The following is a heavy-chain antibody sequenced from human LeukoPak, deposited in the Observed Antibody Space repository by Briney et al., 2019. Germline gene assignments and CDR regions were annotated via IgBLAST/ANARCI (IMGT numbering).Heavy chain of an antibody. CDR2: ISSSGSTI. J-gene: IGHJ6*02. Sequence: GGSLRLSCAASGFTFSDYYMSWIRQAPGKGLERVSYISSSGSTIYYADSVKGRFTISRDNAKNSLYLQLNSLRAEDTAVYYCAREVPPITIFGVGYYGMDVWGQGTTVTVSS. D-gene: IGHD3-3*01. V-gene: IGHV3-11*01. CDR3: AREVPPITIFGVGYYGMDV. CDR1: GFTFSDYY.